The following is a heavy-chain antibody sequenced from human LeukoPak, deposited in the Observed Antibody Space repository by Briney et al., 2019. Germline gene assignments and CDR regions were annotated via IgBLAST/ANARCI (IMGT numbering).Heavy chain of an antibody. V-gene: IGHV1-46*01. CDR2: INPSGGST. J-gene: IGHJ5*02. CDR1: GGTFSRYA. CDR3: ARDDCSGGSCYSWFDP. D-gene: IGHD2-15*01. Sequence: ASVKVSCKASGGTFSRYAINWVRQAPGQGLEWMGIINPSGGSTSYAQKFQGRVTMTRDTSTSTVYMELSSLRSEDTAVYYCARDDCSGGSCYSWFDPWGQGTLVTVSS.